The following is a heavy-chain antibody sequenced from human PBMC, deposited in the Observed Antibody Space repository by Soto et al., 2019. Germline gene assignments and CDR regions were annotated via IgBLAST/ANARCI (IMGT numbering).Heavy chain of an antibody. CDR3: ARAPDYYDSSGYYYGT. V-gene: IGHV3-48*02. CDR2: ISSSSSTI. D-gene: IGHD3-22*01. CDR1: GFTFSTYS. J-gene: IGHJ4*02. Sequence: EVQLVESGGGLVQPGGSLRLSCAASGFTFSTYSMNWVRQAPGKGLEWVSYISSSSSTIYYADSVKGRFTISRDKAKNSLYLQMNSLRDEDTAVYYCARAPDYYDSSGYYYGTWGQGTLVTVSS.